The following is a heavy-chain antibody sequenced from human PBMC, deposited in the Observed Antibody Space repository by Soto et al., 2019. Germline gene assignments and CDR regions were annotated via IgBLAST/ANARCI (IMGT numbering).Heavy chain of an antibody. CDR3: ASMVRGVIITSFDY. CDR1: GFTFSSYW. V-gene: IGHV3-7*01. CDR2: IKQDGSEK. J-gene: IGHJ4*02. D-gene: IGHD3-10*01. Sequence: GALRLSCAASGFTFSSYWMSWVRQAPGKGLEWVANIKQDGSEKYYVDSVKGRFTISRDNAKNSLYLQMNSLRAEDTAVYYCASMVRGVIITSFDYWGQGTLVTVSS.